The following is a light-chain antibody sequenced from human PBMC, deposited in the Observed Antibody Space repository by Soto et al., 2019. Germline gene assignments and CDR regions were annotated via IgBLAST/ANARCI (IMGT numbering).Light chain of an antibody. V-gene: IGKV3-20*01. CDR2: GAS. CDR1: QRVSTSF. Sequence: EVGLTQSPCTLSWSAGESATLSCRASQRVSTSFIAWYQQKPGQAPRLLVYGASNRATGIPDRFSGSGYGTDFTLTISRLEPDDFAVYYCQQHGTSPITFGQGTRLEIK. CDR3: QQHGTSPIT. J-gene: IGKJ5*01.